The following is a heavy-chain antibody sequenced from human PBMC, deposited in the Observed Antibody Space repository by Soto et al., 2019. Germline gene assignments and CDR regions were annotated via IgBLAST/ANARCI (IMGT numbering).Heavy chain of an antibody. Sequence: GASVKVSCKASGFTFTPSAVQWVRQARGQRLEWIGWIVVGSGDTNYAQKFQETVTITRDMSTSTAYMELSSLRSEDTAVYYCAADSGDGQIKFDQWGQGTLVTVSS. V-gene: IGHV1-58*01. CDR2: IVVGSGDT. CDR1: GFTFTPSA. CDR3: AADSGDGQIKFDQ. J-gene: IGHJ4*02. D-gene: IGHD3-10*01.